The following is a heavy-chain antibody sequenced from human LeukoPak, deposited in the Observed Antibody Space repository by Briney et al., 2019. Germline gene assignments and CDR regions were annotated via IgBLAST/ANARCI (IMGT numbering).Heavy chain of an antibody. J-gene: IGHJ4*02. Sequence: GGSLRLSCAASGFTFSSYSMNWVRQAPGKGLEWVSAISGSGDTTYYADSVKGRFTISRDNSKNTLYLQLNSLRAEDTAAYYCAKQTVVRTAYYGYWGQGTLVTVSS. CDR1: GFTFSSYS. V-gene: IGHV3-23*01. D-gene: IGHD2-15*01. CDR3: AKQTVVRTAYYGY. CDR2: ISGSGDTT.